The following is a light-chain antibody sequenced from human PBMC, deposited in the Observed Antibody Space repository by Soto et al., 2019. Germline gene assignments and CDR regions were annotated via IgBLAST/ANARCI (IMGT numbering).Light chain of an antibody. Sequence: QSALTQPRSVSGSPGQSVTISCTGTSSDVGGYKYVSWYQQHPGKAPKLMIYDVTRRPSGVPYRFSGSKSGNTASLTISGLQAEDEADYYCFSYAGSSTNVFGTGTKLTAL. CDR1: SSDVGGYKY. J-gene: IGLJ1*01. CDR2: DVT. CDR3: FSYAGSSTNV. V-gene: IGLV2-11*01.